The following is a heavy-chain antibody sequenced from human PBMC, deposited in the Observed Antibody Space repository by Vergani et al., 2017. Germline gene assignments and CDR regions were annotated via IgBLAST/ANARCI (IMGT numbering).Heavy chain of an antibody. V-gene: IGHV4-59*01. Sequence: QVQLQESGPGLVKPSETLSLTCTVSGGSISSYYWSWIRQPPGKGLEWIGYIYYSGSTNYNPSLKSRVTISVDTSKNQFSLKLSSVTAADTVVYYCARGGITICGVVIPFDIWGQGTMVTVSS. J-gene: IGHJ3*02. CDR1: GGSISSYY. CDR2: IYYSGST. D-gene: IGHD3-3*01. CDR3: ARGGITICGVVIPFDI.